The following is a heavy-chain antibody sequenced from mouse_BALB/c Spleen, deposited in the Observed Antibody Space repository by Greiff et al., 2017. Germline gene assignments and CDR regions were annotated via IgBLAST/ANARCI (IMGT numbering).Heavy chain of an antibody. Sequence: VQLQQPGAELVRPGASVKLSCKASGYTFTSYWINWVKQRPGQGLEWIGNIYPSDSYTNYNQKFKDKATWTVDKSSSTAYMQLSSPTSEDSAVYYCTRRDDGLAMDYWGQGTSVTVSS. CDR3: TRRDDGLAMDY. D-gene: IGHD2-14*01. CDR2: IYPSDSYT. CDR1: GYTFTSYW. J-gene: IGHJ4*01. V-gene: IGHV1-69*02.